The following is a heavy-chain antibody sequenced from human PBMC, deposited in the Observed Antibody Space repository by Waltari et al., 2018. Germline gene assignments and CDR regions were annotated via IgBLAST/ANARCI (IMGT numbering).Heavy chain of an antibody. CDR3: AIAGGEAAAPDY. V-gene: IGHV1-69*02. CDR2: IIPILGIA. J-gene: IGHJ4*02. D-gene: IGHD6-13*01. CDR1: GGTFSSYT. Sequence: QVQLVQSGAEVKKPGSSVKFSCKASGGTFSSYTISWVRQAPGQGLEWMGRIIPILGIANDAQKFQGRVTITADKSTSTAYMELSSLRSEDTAMYYCAIAGGEAAAPDYWGQGTLVTVSS.